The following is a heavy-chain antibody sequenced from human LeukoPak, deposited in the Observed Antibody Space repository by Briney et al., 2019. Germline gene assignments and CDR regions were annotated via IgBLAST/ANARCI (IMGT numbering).Heavy chain of an antibody. CDR3: AALVDIVVVVAATPYFDY. Sequence: ASVKVSCKASGGTFSSYAISWVRQAPGQGLEWMGGIILIFGTANYAQKFQGRVTITADESTSTAYMELSSLRSEDTAVYYCAALVDIVVVVAATPYFDYWGQGTLVTVSS. CDR2: IILIFGTA. CDR1: GGTFSSYA. V-gene: IGHV1-69*13. D-gene: IGHD2-15*01. J-gene: IGHJ4*02.